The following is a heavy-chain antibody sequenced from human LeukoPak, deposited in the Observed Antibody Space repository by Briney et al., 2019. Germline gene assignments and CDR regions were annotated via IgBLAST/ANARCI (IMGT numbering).Heavy chain of an antibody. CDR3: AAADATTESGFDF. CDR1: AYIFTRYH. D-gene: IGHD4-17*01. Sequence: GASVKVSCKASAYIFTRYHMHWVRQAPGQGLEWMGIINRSGGGTSYAQKFQGRVTMTSDTPTSTVYMELSSLRSEDTAVYYCAAADATTESGFDFWGQGTLVTVSS. V-gene: IGHV1-46*01. CDR2: INRSGGGT. J-gene: IGHJ4*02.